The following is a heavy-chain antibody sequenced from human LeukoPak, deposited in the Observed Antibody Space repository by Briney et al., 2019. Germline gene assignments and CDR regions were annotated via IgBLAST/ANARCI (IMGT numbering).Heavy chain of an antibody. CDR2: MNPDTGNS. Sequence: GASVKVSCKGSGYTFSSYGINWVRQATGQGLEWMGWMNPDTGNSGYAQKFQGRVTITTDESTSTAYMELSSLRSEDTAVYYCARAAPKGYYFDYWGQGTLVTVSS. CDR1: GYTFSSYG. V-gene: IGHV1-8*01. CDR3: ARAAPKGYYFDY. J-gene: IGHJ4*02.